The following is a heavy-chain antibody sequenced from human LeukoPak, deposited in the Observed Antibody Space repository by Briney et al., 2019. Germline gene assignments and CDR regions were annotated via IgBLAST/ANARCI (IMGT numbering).Heavy chain of an antibody. CDR1: GFTFSSYG. CDR2: ISYDGSNK. Sequence: GGSLRLSCAASGFTFSSYGMHWVRQAPGKGLEWVAVISYDGSNKYYADSVKGRFTISRDNSKNTLYLQMNSLRAEDTAVYYCARDSYYDSSSSAVDAFDIWGQGTMVTVSS. D-gene: IGHD3-22*01. CDR3: ARDSYYDSSSSAVDAFDI. J-gene: IGHJ3*02. V-gene: IGHV3-30*19.